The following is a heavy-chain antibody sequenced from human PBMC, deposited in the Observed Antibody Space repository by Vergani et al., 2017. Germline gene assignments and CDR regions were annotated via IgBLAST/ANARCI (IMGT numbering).Heavy chain of an antibody. D-gene: IGHD3-10*01. J-gene: IGHJ6*02. CDR1: GFTFSSYA. CDR2: IKQDGSEK. Sequence: EVQLLESGGGLVQPGGSLRLSCAASGFTFSSYAMSWVRQAPGKGLEWVANIKQDGSEKYYVDSVKGRFTISRDNAENSLYLQMNSLRAEDTAVYYCARGVPMVRGVIPGYMDVWGQGTTVTVSS. CDR3: ARGVPMVRGVIPGYMDV. V-gene: IGHV3-7*01.